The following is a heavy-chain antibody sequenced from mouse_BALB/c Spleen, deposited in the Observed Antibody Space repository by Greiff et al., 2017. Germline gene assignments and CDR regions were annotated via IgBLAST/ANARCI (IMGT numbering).Heavy chain of an antibody. CDR3: ARDESGYDPLFAY. V-gene: IGHV5-4*02. D-gene: IGHD2-2*01. CDR2: ISDGGSYT. Sequence: EVQGVESGGGLVKPGGSLKLSCAASGFTFSDYYMYWVRQTPEKRLECVATISDGGSYTYYPDSVKGRFTISRDNAKNNLYLQMSSLKSEDTAMYDCARDESGYDPLFAYWGQGTLVTVSA. CDR1: GFTFSDYY. J-gene: IGHJ3*01.